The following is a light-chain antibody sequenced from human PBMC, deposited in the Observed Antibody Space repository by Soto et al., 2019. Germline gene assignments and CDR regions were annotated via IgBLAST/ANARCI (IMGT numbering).Light chain of an antibody. CDR2: DAS. CDR1: QSVGRY. V-gene: IGKV3-11*01. Sequence: EIVLTQSPATLSLSPGEGATLSCRASQSVGRYLAWYQQKPGQAPRLLIYDASTRATGIPARFSGSGSETDFTLTITSLEPGDFAVYYCQQRNNWPPITFGQGTRLEIK. J-gene: IGKJ5*01. CDR3: QQRNNWPPIT.